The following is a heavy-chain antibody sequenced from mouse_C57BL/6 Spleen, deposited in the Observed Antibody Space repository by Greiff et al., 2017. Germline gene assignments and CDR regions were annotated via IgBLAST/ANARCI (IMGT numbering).Heavy chain of an antibody. V-gene: IGHV1-52*01. D-gene: IGHD1-1*01. CDR3: ARRMDYGSSLWYYDV. Sequence: QVQLQQPGAELVRPGSSVKLSCKASGYTFTSYWMHWVKQRPIQGLEWIGNIDPSDSETHYNQKFKDKATLTVDKSSSTAYMQLSSLTSEDSAVYYCARRMDYGSSLWYYDVWGTGTTVTVSA. CDR2: IDPSDSET. J-gene: IGHJ1*03. CDR1: GYTFTSYW.